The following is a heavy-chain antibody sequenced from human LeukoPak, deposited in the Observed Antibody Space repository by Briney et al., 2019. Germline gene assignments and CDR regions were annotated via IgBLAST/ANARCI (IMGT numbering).Heavy chain of an antibody. CDR1: GYTFTNYG. V-gene: IGHV1-18*01. CDR2: ISPNNGDT. J-gene: IGHJ3*02. CDR3: ARDLFTRSDAFDI. Sequence: ASVKVSCKASGYTFTNYGITWVRQAPGQGLEWMGWISPNNGDTNYAQKFQGRVTMTTDTSTSTAYMELSRLRSDDTAVYYCARDLFTRSDAFDIWGQGTMVTVSS.